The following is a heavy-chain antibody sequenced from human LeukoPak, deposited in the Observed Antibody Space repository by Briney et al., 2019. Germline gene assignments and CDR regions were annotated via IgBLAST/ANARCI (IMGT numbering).Heavy chain of an antibody. D-gene: IGHD1-1*01. CDR2: ISSDSNYI. V-gene: IGHV3-21*01. CDR3: ARDYKGLSEY. Sequence: PGGSLRLSCAASGFTFSSYWMSWVRQAPGKGLEWVSSISSDSNYIYYADSVKGRFTISRDNAKDSLYLHMNTLRAEDTAVYYCARDYKGLSEYWGQGTLVTVSS. CDR1: GFTFSSYW. J-gene: IGHJ4*02.